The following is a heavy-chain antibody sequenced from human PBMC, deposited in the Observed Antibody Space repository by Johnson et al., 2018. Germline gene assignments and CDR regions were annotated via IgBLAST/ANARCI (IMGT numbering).Heavy chain of an antibody. CDR1: GFNFDDYG. V-gene: IGHV3-9*01. D-gene: IGHD3-10*01. Sequence: VESGGSLRLSCAASGFNFDDYGMHWVRQAPGKGLEWVSGISWNSGSIGYADSVKGRFTISRDNAKKSLYLEMNSLRGEDTALYYCAKAGGLEDYYYYYGMDVWGQGTTVTVSS. CDR3: AKAGGLEDYYYYYGMDV. J-gene: IGHJ6*02. CDR2: ISWNSGSI.